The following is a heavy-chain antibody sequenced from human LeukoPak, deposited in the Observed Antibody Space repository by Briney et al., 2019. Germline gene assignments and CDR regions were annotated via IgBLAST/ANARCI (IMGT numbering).Heavy chain of an antibody. J-gene: IGHJ4*02. CDR2: ISGSGGNT. Sequence: PGRSLRLSCAASGFTFSSYGMHWVRQAPGKGLEWVSAISGSGGNTYYADSVKGRFTISRDNSKNTLYLQMNSLRAEDTAVYYCAKGGYSSSWYLALTFDYWGQGTLVTVSS. CDR3: AKGGYSSSWYLALTFDY. V-gene: IGHV3-23*01. D-gene: IGHD6-13*01. CDR1: GFTFSSYG.